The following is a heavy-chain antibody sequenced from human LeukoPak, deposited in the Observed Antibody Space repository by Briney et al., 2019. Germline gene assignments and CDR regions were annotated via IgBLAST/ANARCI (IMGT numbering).Heavy chain of an antibody. V-gene: IGHV4-39*01. Sequence: PSETLSLTCTVSDGSISSSSYYRGWIRQPPGKGLEWIGNIYYTGSTYYNPSLKSRVTISVDTSKNQFYLKLSSLTAADTAVYYCARRGYYDGYFHHWGQGTLVTVSS. J-gene: IGHJ1*01. CDR2: IYYTGST. D-gene: IGHD3-22*01. CDR1: DGSISSSSYY. CDR3: ARRGYYDGYFHH.